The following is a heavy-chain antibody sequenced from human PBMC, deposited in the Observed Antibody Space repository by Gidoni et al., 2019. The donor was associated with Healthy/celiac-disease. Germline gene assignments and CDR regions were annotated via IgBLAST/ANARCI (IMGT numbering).Heavy chain of an antibody. D-gene: IGHD1-26*01. CDR1: GFPFSSYD. J-gene: IGHJ6*02. Sequence: EVQLVESGGGLVQPGGSLRLSCAASGFPFSSYDMHWVRQATGKGLEWVSAIGTAGDPYYPGSVKGRFTISRENAKNSLYLQMNSLRAGDTAVYYCARGAVGAAGGMDVWGQGTTVTVSS. CDR2: IGTAGDP. CDR3: ARGAVGAAGGMDV. V-gene: IGHV3-13*05.